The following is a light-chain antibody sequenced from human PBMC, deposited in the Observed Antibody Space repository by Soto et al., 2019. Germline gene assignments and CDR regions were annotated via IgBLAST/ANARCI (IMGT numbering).Light chain of an antibody. CDR2: GAS. J-gene: IGKJ1*01. Sequence: IVVTQSPSTLSLSTGERASLSCRASQSVSSYLAWYQQKPGQAPRLLIYGASTRATGIPARFSGSGSGTEFTLTISSLQSEDFAVYYCQPYNNWWTFGQGTKVDI. CDR1: QSVSSY. CDR3: QPYNNWWT. V-gene: IGKV3-15*01.